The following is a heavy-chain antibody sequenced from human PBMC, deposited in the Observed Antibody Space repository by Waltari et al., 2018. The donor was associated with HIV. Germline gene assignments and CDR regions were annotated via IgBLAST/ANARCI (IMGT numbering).Heavy chain of an antibody. Sequence: VQVVQSGAEVKKPGSSVKASCQVSGATLSNYDVSWARPAPGQGREWMGRIIPAIGIAMHTDKFQDRVTINADKATNSAYRELGGLRSEDTALYFCALGRIDDIRSGRENLGGFDPWGPGTLVSVSS. J-gene: IGHJ5*02. CDR3: ALGRIDDIRSGRENLGGFDP. V-gene: IGHV1-69*04. D-gene: IGHD3-3*01. CDR1: GATLSNYD. CDR2: IIPAIGIA.